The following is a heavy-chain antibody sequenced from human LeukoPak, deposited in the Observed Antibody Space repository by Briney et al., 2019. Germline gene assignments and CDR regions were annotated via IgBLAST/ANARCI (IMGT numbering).Heavy chain of an antibody. D-gene: IGHD2-8*01. J-gene: IGHJ4*02. Sequence: SQTLSLTCAISGDSISSNSATWDWIRQSPSRGLEWLGRTYYRSKWYNGYAVSVKSRITINPDTSKNQFSLQLNSVTPEDAAMYYCARSFNGFIDSWGQGTLVTVSS. CDR2: TYYRSKWYN. CDR1: GDSISSNSAT. V-gene: IGHV6-1*01. CDR3: ARSFNGFIDS.